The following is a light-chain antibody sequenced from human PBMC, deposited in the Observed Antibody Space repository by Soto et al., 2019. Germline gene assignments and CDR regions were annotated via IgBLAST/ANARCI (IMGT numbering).Light chain of an antibody. J-gene: IGKJ1*01. CDR3: QKYNSAPRT. V-gene: IGKV1-27*01. CDR2: AAS. Sequence: DFQMTQSPSSLSASVGEGVSSTCQASQGISNYLAWYQQKPGKVPKLLIYAASTLQSGVPSRFSGSGSGTDFTLTISSLQPADVATYYCQKYNSAPRTFGQGTKVDIK. CDR1: QGISNY.